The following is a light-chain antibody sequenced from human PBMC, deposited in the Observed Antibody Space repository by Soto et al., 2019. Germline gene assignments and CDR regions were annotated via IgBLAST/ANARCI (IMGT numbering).Light chain of an antibody. CDR1: QSISSW. CDR3: QNFDSAPQT. J-gene: IGKJ1*01. CDR2: KAS. V-gene: IGKV1-5*03. Sequence: IQMAPPPSTLSASVGGRVTITCRASQSISSWLAWYQQKPGKAPKLLIYKASTLKSGVPSRFSGSGSGTEFTLTISSLQPEDVATYYCQNFDSAPQTFGQGTKVDI.